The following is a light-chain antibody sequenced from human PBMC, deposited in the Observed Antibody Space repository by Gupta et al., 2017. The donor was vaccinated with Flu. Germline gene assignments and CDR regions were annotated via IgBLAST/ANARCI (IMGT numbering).Light chain of an antibody. CDR1: QSISSY. CDR3: QQSYSTPPD. V-gene: IGKV1-39*01. J-gene: IGKJ2*01. CDR2: AAS. Sequence: PSSLSASVGDRVTITCRASQSISSYLNWYQQKPGKAPKLLIYAASSVQSGVPSRFSGSGSGTDFTLTISSLQPEDFATYYCQQSYSTPPDFGQGTKLEIK.